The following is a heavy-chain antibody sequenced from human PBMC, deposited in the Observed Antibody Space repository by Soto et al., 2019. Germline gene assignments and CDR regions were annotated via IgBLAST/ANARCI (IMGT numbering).Heavy chain of an antibody. V-gene: IGHV3-23*01. Sequence: VGSLRLSCAASGFTFSIYAMSWVRQAPGKGLEWVSTISGSGGSTYYADSVKGRFTISRDNSKNTLYLQMNSLRAEDTAVYYCAKDQGSSWYEIDYWGQGTLVTVSS. CDR2: ISGSGGST. CDR1: GFTFSIYA. CDR3: AKDQGSSWYEIDY. D-gene: IGHD6-13*01. J-gene: IGHJ4*02.